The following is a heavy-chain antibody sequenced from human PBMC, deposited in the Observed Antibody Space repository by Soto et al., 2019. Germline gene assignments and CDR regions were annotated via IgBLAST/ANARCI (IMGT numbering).Heavy chain of an antibody. D-gene: IGHD3-3*01. CDR2: IWYDGSNK. CDR1: GFTFSSYG. V-gene: IGHV3-33*01. CDR3: ARAPEVRFLEWLLSHYYYYGMDV. Sequence: PGGSLRLSCAASGFTFSSYGMHWVRQAPGKGLEWVAVIWYDGSNKYYADSVKGRFTISRDNSKNTLYLQMNSLRAEDTAVYYCARAPEVRFLEWLLSHYYYYGMDVWGQGTTVTVSS. J-gene: IGHJ6*02.